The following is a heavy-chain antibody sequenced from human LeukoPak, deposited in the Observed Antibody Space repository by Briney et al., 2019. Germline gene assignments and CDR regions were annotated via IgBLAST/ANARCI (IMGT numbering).Heavy chain of an antibody. V-gene: IGHV3-48*02. Sequence: PGGSLRLSCEASGFTFSSYSMNWVRQAPGKGLEWVSYISSSSTTIYYADSVRGRFTISRDNARNSLYLQMNSLRDEDTAVYYCARDLFLTGYSNFDYWGQGTLVTVSS. J-gene: IGHJ4*02. D-gene: IGHD3-9*01. CDR3: ARDLFLTGYSNFDY. CDR1: GFTFSSYS. CDR2: ISSSSTTI.